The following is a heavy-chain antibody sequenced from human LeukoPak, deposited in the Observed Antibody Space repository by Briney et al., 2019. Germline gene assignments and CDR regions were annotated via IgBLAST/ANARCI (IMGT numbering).Heavy chain of an antibody. CDR2: ISGSGDTT. D-gene: IGHD2-2*01. Sequence: GGPLRLFCAASGFTFSNFGMTGLREARGKGVEWVSTISGSGDTTFYPNSVKGRFTISRDNSKNPLYLQMNSLRAEDTAVYYCAKGGGGYLDYWGQGALVTVSS. CDR3: AKGGGGYLDY. V-gene: IGHV3-23*01. J-gene: IGHJ4*02. CDR1: GFTFSNFG.